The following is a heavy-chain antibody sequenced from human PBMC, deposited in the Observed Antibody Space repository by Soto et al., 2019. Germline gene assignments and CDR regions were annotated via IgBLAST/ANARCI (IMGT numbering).Heavy chain of an antibody. Sequence: PSETLSLTCTVSGGSISSYYWSWIRQPPGKGLEWIGYIYYSGSTNYNPSLKSRVTISVDTSKNQFSLKLSSVTAADTAVYYCARVSGYDFGYYYYMDVWGKGTTVTVSS. D-gene: IGHD5-12*01. V-gene: IGHV4-59*01. J-gene: IGHJ6*03. CDR3: ARVSGYDFGYYYYMDV. CDR1: GGSISSYY. CDR2: IYYSGST.